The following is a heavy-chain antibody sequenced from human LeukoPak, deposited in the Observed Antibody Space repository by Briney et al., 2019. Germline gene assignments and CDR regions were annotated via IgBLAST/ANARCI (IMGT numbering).Heavy chain of an antibody. Sequence: PSETLSLTCAVYGRSFSGYYGSWIRQPPGKGLEWIGAINHSGSTNYTPSIKSRVTISVDTSKNQFSLKLSSVTAADTAVYYCARAALGYCSGGSCRNDAFDIWGQGTMVTVSS. CDR2: INHSGST. J-gene: IGHJ3*02. D-gene: IGHD2-15*01. CDR1: GRSFSGYY. V-gene: IGHV4-34*01. CDR3: ARAALGYCSGGSCRNDAFDI.